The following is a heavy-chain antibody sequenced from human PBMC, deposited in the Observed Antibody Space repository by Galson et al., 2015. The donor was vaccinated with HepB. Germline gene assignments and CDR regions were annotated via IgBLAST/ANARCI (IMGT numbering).Heavy chain of an antibody. CDR1: GYTLTELS. Sequence: SVKVSCKVSGYTLTELSMHWVRQAPGKGLEWMGGFDPEDGETIYAQKFQGRVTMTEDTSTDTAYMELSSLRSEDTAVYYCATAYHTRARMTTVTTPLDYWGQGTLVTVSS. V-gene: IGHV1-24*01. J-gene: IGHJ4*02. D-gene: IGHD4-17*01. CDR2: FDPEDGET. CDR3: ATAYHTRARMTTVTTPLDY.